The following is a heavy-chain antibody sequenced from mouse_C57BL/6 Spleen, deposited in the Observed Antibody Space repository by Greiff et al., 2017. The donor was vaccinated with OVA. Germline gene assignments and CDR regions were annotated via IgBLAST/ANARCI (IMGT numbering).Heavy chain of an antibody. D-gene: IGHD1-1*01. V-gene: IGHV3-6*01. CDR3: ARDYYGSSYVDY. CDR2: ISYDGSN. J-gene: IGHJ2*01. CDR1: GYSITSGYY. Sequence: DVKLQESGPGLVKPSQSLSLTCSVTGYSITSGYYWNWIRQFPGNKLEWMGYISYDGSNNYNPSLKNRISITRDTSKNQFFLKLNSVTTEDTATYDCARDYYGSSYVDYWGQGTTLTVSS.